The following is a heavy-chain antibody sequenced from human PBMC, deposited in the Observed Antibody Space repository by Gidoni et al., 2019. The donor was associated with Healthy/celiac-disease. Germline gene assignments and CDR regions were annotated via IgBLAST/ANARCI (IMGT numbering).Heavy chain of an antibody. CDR3: ARDLGVVAATRYYYYYGMDV. J-gene: IGHJ6*02. D-gene: IGHD2-15*01. CDR1: GFTFRSYA. V-gene: IGHV3-30-3*01. Sequence: QVQLVESGGGVVQPGRSLRLSCAASGFTFRSYAMHWVRQAPGKGLEWVAVISYDGSNKYYADSVKGRFTISRDNSKNTLYLQMNSLRAEDTAVYYCARDLGVVAATRYYYYYGMDVWGQGTTVTVSS. CDR2: ISYDGSNK.